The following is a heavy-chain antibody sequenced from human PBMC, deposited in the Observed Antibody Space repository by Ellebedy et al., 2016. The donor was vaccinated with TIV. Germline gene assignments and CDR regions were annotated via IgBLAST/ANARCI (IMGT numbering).Heavy chain of an antibody. V-gene: IGHV1-69*13. Sequence: SVKVSCXASGGTFSSYAISWVRQAPGQGLEWMGGIIPIFGTANYAQKFQGRVTITADESTSTAYMELSSLRSEDTAVYYCARAQARPYYYGSGSRDYYYGMDVWGQGTTVTVSS. CDR1: GGTFSSYA. D-gene: IGHD3-10*01. J-gene: IGHJ6*02. CDR3: ARAQARPYYYGSGSRDYYYGMDV. CDR2: IIPIFGTA.